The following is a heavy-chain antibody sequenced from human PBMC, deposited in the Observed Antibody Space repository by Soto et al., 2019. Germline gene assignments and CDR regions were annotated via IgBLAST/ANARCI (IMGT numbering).Heavy chain of an antibody. J-gene: IGHJ4*02. D-gene: IGHD3-9*01. CDR3: ARMDYDILTGQPPDY. Sequence: QVPLVQSGAEVKKPGASVKVSCKASGYTFTSYGISWVRQAPGQGLEWMGWISAYNGNTNYAQKLQGRVTMTTDTPTSTAYIELRSLRSDDTAVYYCARMDYDILTGQPPDYWGQGTLVTVSS. CDR1: GYTFTSYG. V-gene: IGHV1-18*01. CDR2: ISAYNGNT.